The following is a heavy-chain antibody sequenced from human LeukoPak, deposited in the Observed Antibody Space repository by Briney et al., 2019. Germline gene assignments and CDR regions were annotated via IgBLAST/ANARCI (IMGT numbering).Heavy chain of an antibody. Sequence: GGSLRLSCAASGFTFSSYSMNWVRQAPGKGLEWVSYISSSSSTIYYADSVKGRFTISRDNAKNSLYLQMNSLRAEDTAVYYCAKDPRWEPLDYWGQGTLVTVSS. J-gene: IGHJ4*02. CDR2: ISSSSSTI. CDR1: GFTFSSYS. D-gene: IGHD1-26*01. V-gene: IGHV3-48*01. CDR3: AKDPRWEPLDY.